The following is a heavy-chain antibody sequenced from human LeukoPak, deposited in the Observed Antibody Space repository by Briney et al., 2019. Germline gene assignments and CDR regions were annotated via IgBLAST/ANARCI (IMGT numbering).Heavy chain of an antibody. Sequence: AGGSLRLSCAASGFTFSSYSMNWVRQAPGKGLEWVSSISSSSSYIYYADSVKGRFTISRDNAKNSLYLQMNSLRAEDTAVYYCARDKYGDYVIDYWGQGTLVTVSS. CDR1: GFTFSSYS. V-gene: IGHV3-21*01. J-gene: IGHJ4*02. CDR2: ISSSSSYI. D-gene: IGHD4-17*01. CDR3: ARDKYGDYVIDY.